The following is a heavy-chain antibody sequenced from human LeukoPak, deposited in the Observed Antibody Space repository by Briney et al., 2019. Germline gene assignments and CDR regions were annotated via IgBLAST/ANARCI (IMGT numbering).Heavy chain of an antibody. J-gene: IGHJ4*02. V-gene: IGHV3-74*01. Sequence: TGGSLRLSCAASGFTFSNYWMLWLRQAPGMGLVWVSRIKSDGTDTTYADSVKGRFTISRDNAKSTLYLQMNSLGAEDTAVYYCLYHDSGVTSPLESYWGQGILVTVST. D-gene: IGHD3-22*01. CDR1: GFTFSNYW. CDR2: IKSDGTDT. CDR3: LYHDSGVTSPLESY.